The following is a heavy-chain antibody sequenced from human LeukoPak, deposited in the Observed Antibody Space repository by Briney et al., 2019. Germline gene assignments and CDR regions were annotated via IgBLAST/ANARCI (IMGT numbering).Heavy chain of an antibody. CDR3: ARNYGGYSH. CDR2: IQQDGSEQ. V-gene: IGHV3-7*02. Sequence: GGSLRLSCAASGFTFSSYAMSWVRQAPGKGLEWVANIQQDGSEQYYVDSVKGRFTISRDNAKNSLYLQMNSLRAEDTALYYCARNYGGYSHWGQGTLVTVSS. CDR1: GFTFSSYA. J-gene: IGHJ4*02. D-gene: IGHD4-23*01.